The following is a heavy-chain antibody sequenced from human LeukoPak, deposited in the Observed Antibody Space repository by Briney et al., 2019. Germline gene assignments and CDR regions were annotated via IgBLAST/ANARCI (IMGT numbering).Heavy chain of an antibody. Sequence: PGGSLRLSCAASGFTFSSYAMHWVRQAPGKGLEWVAVISYDGRNKYYADSVKGRFTISGDNSKNTLYLQMNSLRAEDTAVYYCARGHYQLSWGQGILVTVSS. CDR2: ISYDGRNK. CDR1: GFTFSSYA. CDR3: ARGHYQLS. V-gene: IGHV3-30*04. J-gene: IGHJ5*02. D-gene: IGHD2-2*01.